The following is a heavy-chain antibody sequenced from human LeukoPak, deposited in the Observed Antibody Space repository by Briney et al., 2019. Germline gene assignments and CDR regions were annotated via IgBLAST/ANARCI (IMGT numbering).Heavy chain of an antibody. V-gene: IGHV4-39*01. CDR2: IYYSGGT. CDR1: DGSISSSSYY. CDR3: ARHPAPGIAAAGRYAFDY. D-gene: IGHD6-13*01. J-gene: IGHJ4*02. Sequence: SETLSLTCTVSDGSISSSSYYWGWIRQPPGKGLEWIGSIYYSGGTYYNPSLKSRVTISVDTSKNQCPLRLSSVTAADTAIYYCARHPAPGIAAAGRYAFDYWGQGTLVTVSS.